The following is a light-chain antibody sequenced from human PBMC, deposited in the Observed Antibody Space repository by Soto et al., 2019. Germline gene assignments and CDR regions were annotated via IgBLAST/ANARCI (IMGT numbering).Light chain of an antibody. CDR2: EDN. Sequence: NFMLTQPHSVSESPGKTVSISCTRSSGRIASNYVQWYQQRPGSAPTTVIYEDNQRPSGVPDRFSGSTDGSSNSASLTISGLQTEDEGDYYCQSYDSSTVVFGGGTKLTVL. J-gene: IGLJ2*01. V-gene: IGLV6-57*04. CDR1: SGRIASNY. CDR3: QSYDSSTVV.